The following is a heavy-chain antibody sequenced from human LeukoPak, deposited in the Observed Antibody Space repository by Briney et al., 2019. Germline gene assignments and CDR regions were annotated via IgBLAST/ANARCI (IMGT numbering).Heavy chain of an antibody. J-gene: IGHJ4*02. CDR1: GGSVNNGPYY. D-gene: IGHD1-26*01. V-gene: IGHV4-31*03. CDR3: ARIIVGASFDY. CDR2: ISYTGGT. Sequence: SETLSLTCTVSGGSVNNGPYYWSWIRQHPGKGLEWIGYISYTGGTYYNPSLESRVSMSVDTSKNQFSLKLSSVTAADTAMYYCARIIVGASFDYWGQGTLVSVSS.